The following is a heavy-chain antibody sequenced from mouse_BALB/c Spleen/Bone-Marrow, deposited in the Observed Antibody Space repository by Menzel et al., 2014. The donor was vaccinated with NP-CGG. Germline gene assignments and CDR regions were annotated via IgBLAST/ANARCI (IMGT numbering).Heavy chain of an antibody. CDR3: ASYRYGWYFDV. V-gene: IGHV1-63*02. J-gene: IGHJ1*01. D-gene: IGHD2-14*01. CDR2: IYPGGGYT. Sequence: QVQLQQPGAELVRPGTSVKISCKASGYTSTNYWLGWVKQRPGHGLEWIGDIYPGGGYTNYNEKFKGKATLTADTSSNTAYLQLSSLTSEDTAVYYCASYRYGWYFDVWGAGTTVTVSS. CDR1: GYTSTNYW.